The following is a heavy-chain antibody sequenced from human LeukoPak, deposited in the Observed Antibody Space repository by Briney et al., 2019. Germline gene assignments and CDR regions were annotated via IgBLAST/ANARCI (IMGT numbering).Heavy chain of an antibody. CDR3: AKAYGGNSVYGMDV. D-gene: IGHD4-23*01. V-gene: IGHV3-23*01. CDR1: GFTFSSYA. Sequence: GGSLRLSCAASGFTFSSYAMGLVRRAPGKGLEWVSAISGSGGSTYYADSVKGRFTISRDNSKNTLYLQMNSLRAEDTAVYYCAKAYGGNSVYGMDVWGQGTTVTVSS. CDR2: ISGSGGST. J-gene: IGHJ6*02.